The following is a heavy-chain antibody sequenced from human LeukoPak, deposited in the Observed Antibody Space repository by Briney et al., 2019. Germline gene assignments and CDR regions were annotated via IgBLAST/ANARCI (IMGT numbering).Heavy chain of an antibody. V-gene: IGHV1-3*01. CDR2: INAGNGNT. CDR3: ARWVGQWHNYFDY. Sequence: GASVKVSCKASGYTFTSYAMHWVRQAPGQRLEWMGWINAGNGNTKYSQKFQGRVTITRDTSASTAYMELSSLRSEDTAVYYCARWVGQWHNYFDYWGQGTLVTVSS. CDR1: GYTFTSYA. D-gene: IGHD6-19*01. J-gene: IGHJ4*02.